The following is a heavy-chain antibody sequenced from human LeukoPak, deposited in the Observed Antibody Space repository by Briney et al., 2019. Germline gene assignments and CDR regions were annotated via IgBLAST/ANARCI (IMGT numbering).Heavy chain of an antibody. CDR1: GYTFTGYY. CDR2: INPSGGST. J-gene: IGHJ5*02. CDR3: ARDTTTTVTTYWFDP. Sequence: GASVKVSCKASGYTFTGYYMHWVRQAPGQGLEWMGIINPSGGSTSYAQKFQGRVTMTRDTSTSTVYMELSSLRSEDTAVYYCARDTTTTVTTYWFDPWGQGTLVTASS. D-gene: IGHD4-17*01. V-gene: IGHV1-46*01.